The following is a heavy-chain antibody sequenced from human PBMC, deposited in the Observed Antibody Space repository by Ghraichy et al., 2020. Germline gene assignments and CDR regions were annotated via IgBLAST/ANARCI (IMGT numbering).Heavy chain of an antibody. J-gene: IGHJ5*02. D-gene: IGHD1-7*01. V-gene: IGHV3-23*01. CDR1: GFTFKDSA. Sequence: GSLRLSCAVSGFTFKDSAMTWVRQAPGKGLQWVSLISASGDNGYYADSVKGRFTISRDNFKNTLYLQMNSLRADDTAVYHCARDMELSSWGQGILVSVSP. CDR2: ISASGDNG. CDR3: ARDMELSS.